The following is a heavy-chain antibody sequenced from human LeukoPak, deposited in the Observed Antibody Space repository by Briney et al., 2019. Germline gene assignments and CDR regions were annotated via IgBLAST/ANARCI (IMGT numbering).Heavy chain of an antibody. V-gene: IGHV3-7*05. J-gene: IGHJ3*01. D-gene: IGHD3-9*01. Sequence: GGSLRLSCAASEFTFSNYWMSCVRQAPGKGLEWVANIKADGSGTSYVDSVKGRFTISRDNAKNSLDLQMNSLRAEDTAVYYCARLVNRAFDVWGQGTMVIVSS. CDR1: EFTFSNYW. CDR2: IKADGSGT. CDR3: ARLVNRAFDV.